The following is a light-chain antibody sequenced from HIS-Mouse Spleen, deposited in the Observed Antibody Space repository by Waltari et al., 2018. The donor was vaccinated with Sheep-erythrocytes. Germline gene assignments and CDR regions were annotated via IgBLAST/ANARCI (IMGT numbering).Light chain of an antibody. CDR3: QAWDSSTYV. J-gene: IGLJ1*01. CDR1: KLGAKY. Sequence: SYELTQPPSVSVSPGQTASITCSGAKLGAKYACWEQQKQGQSPVLGVYQDSKRHSGIPERFSGSNSGNTATLTISGTQAMDEADYYCQAWDSSTYVFGTGTKVTVL. V-gene: IGLV3-1*01. CDR2: QDS.